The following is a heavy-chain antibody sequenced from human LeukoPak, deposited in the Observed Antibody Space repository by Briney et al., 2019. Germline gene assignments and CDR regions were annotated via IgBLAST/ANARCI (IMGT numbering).Heavy chain of an antibody. CDR2: IYYSGST. Sequence: PSQTLSLTCAVSGGSISSGGYSWSWIRQHPGKGLEWIGYIYYSGSTHYNPSLKSRVTISVDTSKNQFSLKLSSVTAADTAVYYCARVDTAMTGAFDIWGQGTMVTVSS. J-gene: IGHJ3*02. CDR3: ARVDTAMTGAFDI. V-gene: IGHV4-31*11. CDR1: GGSISSGGYS. D-gene: IGHD5-18*01.